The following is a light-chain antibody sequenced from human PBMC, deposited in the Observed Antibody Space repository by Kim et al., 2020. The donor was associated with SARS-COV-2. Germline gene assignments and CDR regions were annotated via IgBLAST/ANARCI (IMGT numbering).Light chain of an antibody. V-gene: IGLV6-57*03. CDR3: QSYDSSNQV. CDR1: SGSIASNY. CDR2: EDN. Sequence: NFMLTQPHSVSESPGKTVTISCTRSSGSIASNYVQWYQQHPGSAPTTVIYEDNQRPSGVPDRFSGSIDSSSNSASLTISGLKTEDEADYYCQSYDSSNQVFGGGTQLTVL. J-gene: IGLJ3*02.